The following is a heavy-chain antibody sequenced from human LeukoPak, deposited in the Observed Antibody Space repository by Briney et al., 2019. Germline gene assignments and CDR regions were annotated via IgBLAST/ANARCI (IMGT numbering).Heavy chain of an antibody. V-gene: IGHV3-7*01. CDR3: ARASPLQGATIGYYYGMDV. CDR1: GVTFSSDW. D-gene: IGHD1-26*01. J-gene: IGHJ6*02. CDR2: IKQDGSEK. Sequence: GGSLRLSCAASGVTFSSDWMSWVRQAPGQGLEWVANIKQDGSEKYYVDSVKGRFTISRDNAKNSLYLQMNSLRAEDTAVYYCARASPLQGATIGYYYGMDVWGQGTTVTVSS.